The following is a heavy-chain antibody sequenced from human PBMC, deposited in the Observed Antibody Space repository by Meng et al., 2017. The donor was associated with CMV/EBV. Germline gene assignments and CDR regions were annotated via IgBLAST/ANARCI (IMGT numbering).Heavy chain of an antibody. CDR3: ARQGGASPTTGVF. J-gene: IGHJ4*02. D-gene: IGHD1-26*01. CDR1: GGSISSSSYY. CDR2: LYYTGST. Sequence: GSLRLSCTVSGGSISSSSYYWGWVRQPPGQGFGWIGSLYYTGSTYYNTSLGSRVTMSVDTYRNQFSLKLSSVTAADTAVYYCARQGGASPTTGVFWGPGILVTVSS. V-gene: IGHV4-39*01.